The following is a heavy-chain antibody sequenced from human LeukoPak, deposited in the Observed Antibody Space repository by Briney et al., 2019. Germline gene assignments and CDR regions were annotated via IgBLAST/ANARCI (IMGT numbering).Heavy chain of an antibody. CDR2: IIPMFGTA. J-gene: IGHJ5*02. V-gene: IGHV1-69*06. CDR1: GDTFSSSA. Sequence: SVKVSCKASGDTFSSSAISWVRQAPGQGLEWMGGIIPMFGTANYAQKFQGRVTITADKSTSTAYMELSSLRSEDTAVYYCARALDYYGSGSYYRHNWFDPWGQGTLVTVSS. CDR3: ARALDYYGSGSYYRHNWFDP. D-gene: IGHD3-10*01.